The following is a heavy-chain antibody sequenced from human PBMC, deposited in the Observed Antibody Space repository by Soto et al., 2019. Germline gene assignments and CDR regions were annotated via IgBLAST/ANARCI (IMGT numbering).Heavy chain of an antibody. CDR2: IYYSGST. J-gene: IGHJ5*02. CDR1: GGSISSGGYY. CDR3: ARVRAVFPIAVAGTPNWFDP. Sequence: PSETLSLTCTVSGGSISSGGYYWSWIHQHPGKGLEWIGYIYYSGSTYYNPSLKGRVTISVDTSKNQFSLKLSSVTAADTAVYYCARVRAVFPIAVAGTPNWFDPWGQGTLVTVSS. V-gene: IGHV4-31*03. D-gene: IGHD6-19*01.